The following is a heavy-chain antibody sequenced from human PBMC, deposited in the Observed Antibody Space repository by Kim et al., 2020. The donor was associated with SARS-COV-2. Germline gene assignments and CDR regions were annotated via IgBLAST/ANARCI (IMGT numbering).Heavy chain of an antibody. J-gene: IGHJ4*02. V-gene: IGHV4-31*03. Sequence: SETLSLTCTVSGGSISSGGYYWSWIRQHPGKGLEWIGYIYYSGSTYYNPSLKSRVTISVDTSKNQFSLKLSSVTAADTAVYYCARRLSYSSSSNKAFDYWGQGTLVTVSS. CDR3: ARRLSYSSSSNKAFDY. D-gene: IGHD6-13*01. CDR2: IYYSGST. CDR1: GGSISSGGYY.